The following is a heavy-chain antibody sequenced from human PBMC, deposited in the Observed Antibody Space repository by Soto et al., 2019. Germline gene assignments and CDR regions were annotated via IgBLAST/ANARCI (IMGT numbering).Heavy chain of an antibody. CDR1: GFICSSYD. J-gene: IGHJ3*02. V-gene: IGHV3-23*01. CDR3: AKATATGGGAFDI. CDR2: ILVGGRT. D-gene: IGHD2-8*02. Sequence: GGSLRLSCAASGFICSSYDMSWVRQAPGKGLEWVSTILVGGRTFYVDSVKGRFTISRDSSQNTVFLQVNSLTAGDTALYYCAKATATGGGAFDICGQGTMVTVSS.